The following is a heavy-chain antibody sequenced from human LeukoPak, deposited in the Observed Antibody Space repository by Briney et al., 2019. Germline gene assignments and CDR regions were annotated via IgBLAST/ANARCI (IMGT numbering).Heavy chain of an antibody. CDR1: GFTFSSYA. D-gene: IGHD3-3*02. J-gene: IGHJ4*02. CDR2: ISYDGSNK. V-gene: IGHV3-30*04. CDR3: ARDETNHFWSGYYSY. Sequence: PGGSLRLSCAASGFTFSSYAMHWVRQAPGKGLEWVAVISYDGSNKYYADSVKGRFTISRDNSKNTLYLQMNSLRAEDTAVYYCARDETNHFWSGYYSYWGQGTLVTVSS.